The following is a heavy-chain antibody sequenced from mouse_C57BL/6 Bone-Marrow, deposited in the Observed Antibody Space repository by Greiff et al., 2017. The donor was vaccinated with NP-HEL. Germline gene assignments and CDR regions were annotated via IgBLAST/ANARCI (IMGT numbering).Heavy chain of an antibody. CDR1: GFSLTSYG. CDR2: IWGVGST. D-gene: IGHD2-4*01. J-gene: IGHJ2*01. CDR3: ARVSPSTMITTVFDY. Sequence: QVQLKESGPGLVAPSQSLSITCTVSGFSLTSYGVDWVRQSPGKGLEWLGVIWGVGSTNYNSALKYRLSISKDNSKSQVFLKMNSLQTDDTAMYYCARVSPSTMITTVFDYWGQGTTLTVSS. V-gene: IGHV2-6*01.